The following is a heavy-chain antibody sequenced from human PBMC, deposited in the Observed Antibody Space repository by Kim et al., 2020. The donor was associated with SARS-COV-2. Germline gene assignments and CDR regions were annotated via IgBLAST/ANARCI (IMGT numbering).Heavy chain of an antibody. Sequence: SETPSLTCVVSGDSITSTNWWTWVRQPPGRGLEWIGEVYHSGSTNYNPSLKNRVTISVDKPNNHFSLQLTSVTAADTAVYYCARDPRQVRTFSYFDHWGQGALVTVSS. CDR3: ARDPRQVRTFSYFDH. J-gene: IGHJ4*02. V-gene: IGHV4-4*02. CDR1: GDSITSTNW. CDR2: VYHSGST. D-gene: IGHD1-7*01.